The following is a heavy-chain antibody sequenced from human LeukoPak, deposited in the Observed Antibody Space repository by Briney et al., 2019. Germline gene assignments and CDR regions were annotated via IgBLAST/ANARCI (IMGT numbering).Heavy chain of an antibody. V-gene: IGHV4-34*01. J-gene: IGHJ6*03. CDR3: ARQGMGYYYYYMGV. Sequence: SETLSLTCAVYGGSFSGYYWSWIRQPPGKGLEWIGEINHSGSTNYNPSLKSRVTISVDTSKNQFSLKLSSVTAADTAVYYCARQGMGYYYYYMGVWGKGTTVTISS. CDR1: GGSFSGYY. D-gene: IGHD1-14*01. CDR2: INHSGST.